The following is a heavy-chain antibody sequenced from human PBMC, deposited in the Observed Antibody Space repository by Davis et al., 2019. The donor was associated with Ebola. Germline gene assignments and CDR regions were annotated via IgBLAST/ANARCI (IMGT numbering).Heavy chain of an antibody. Sequence: GESLKISCAASGFNFRSYDMHWVRQATGEGLEWVAVISYDGSNKYYADSVKGRFTISRDNSKNTLYLRMNSLRAEDTAIYYCVKDETPYNSRWDAFDIWGRGTMVTVSS. D-gene: IGHD1-20*01. CDR1: GFNFRSYD. CDR3: VKDETPYNSRWDAFDI. J-gene: IGHJ3*02. CDR2: ISYDGSNK. V-gene: IGHV3-30-3*01.